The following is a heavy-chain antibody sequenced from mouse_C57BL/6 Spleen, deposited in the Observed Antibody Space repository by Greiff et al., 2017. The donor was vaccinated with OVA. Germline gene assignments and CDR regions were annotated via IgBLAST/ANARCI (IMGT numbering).Heavy chain of an antibody. CDR2: INPSNGGT. D-gene: IGHD2-3*01. Sequence: VQLQQSGTELVKPGASVKLSCKASGYTFTSYWMHWVKQRPGQGLEWIGNINPSNGGTNYNEKFKSKATLSVDKSSSTAYMQLSSLTSEDSAVYYCARGVYDGYSHYFDYWGQGTTLTVSS. CDR1: GYTFTSYW. CDR3: ARGVYDGYSHYFDY. V-gene: IGHV1-53*01. J-gene: IGHJ2*01.